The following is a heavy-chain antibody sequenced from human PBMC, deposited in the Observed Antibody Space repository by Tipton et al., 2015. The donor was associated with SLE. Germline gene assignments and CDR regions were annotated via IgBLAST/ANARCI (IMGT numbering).Heavy chain of an antibody. CDR1: GGSISSSSYY. D-gene: IGHD3-10*01. CDR3: ARDRAVLLGAFDI. V-gene: IGHV4-39*02. Sequence: TLSLTCTVSGGSISSSSYYWGWLRQPPGKGLEWIGSIYYSGSTYYNPSLKSRVTISVDTSKNQFSLKLSSVTAADTAVYYCARDRAVLLGAFDIWGQGTMVTVSS. CDR2: IYYSGST. J-gene: IGHJ3*02.